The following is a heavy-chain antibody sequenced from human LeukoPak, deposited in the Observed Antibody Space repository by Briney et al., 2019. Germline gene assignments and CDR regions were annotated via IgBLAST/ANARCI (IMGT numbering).Heavy chain of an antibody. CDR2: IIPILGIA. D-gene: IGHD2-21*01. Sequence: SVKVSCKASGGTFSSYAISWVRQAPGQGLEWMGRIIPILGIANYAQKFQGRVTITADKSTSTTYMELTSLISEDTAVYYCARWSWPISYYYYGMDVWGQGTTVTVSS. V-gene: IGHV1-69*04. J-gene: IGHJ6*02. CDR3: ARWSWPISYYYYGMDV. CDR1: GGTFSSYA.